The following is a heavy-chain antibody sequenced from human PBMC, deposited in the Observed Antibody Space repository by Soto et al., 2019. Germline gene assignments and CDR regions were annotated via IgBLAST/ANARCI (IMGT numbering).Heavy chain of an antibody. CDR2: IFVTSTPI. D-gene: IGHD3-9*01. J-gene: IGHJ4*02. Sequence: EVQLGESGGGLVQPGGSLRLSCVASGFSLSSYSMVWVRQAPGKGLEWISYIFVTSTPIYYADSVKGRFTVSRDNTQNSLFLLMNSLRAEDTAIYYCARDADWAFGYWGQGNLVTVPS. CDR3: ARDADWAFGY. CDR1: GFSLSSYS. V-gene: IGHV3-48*04.